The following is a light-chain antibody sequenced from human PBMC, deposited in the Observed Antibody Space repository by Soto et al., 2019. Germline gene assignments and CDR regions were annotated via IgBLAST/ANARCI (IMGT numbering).Light chain of an antibody. CDR3: CSNTSSTAYV. Sequence: QSVLTQPASVSGSPGQSITISCTGSSGDIGLYNFVSWYQQHPGRAPKLMIYDVNNRPSGVSDRFSGSKSGNTASLTISGLQAEDEADYYCCSNTSSTAYVFGSGTKVTVL. V-gene: IGLV2-14*03. J-gene: IGLJ1*01. CDR2: DVN. CDR1: SGDIGLYNF.